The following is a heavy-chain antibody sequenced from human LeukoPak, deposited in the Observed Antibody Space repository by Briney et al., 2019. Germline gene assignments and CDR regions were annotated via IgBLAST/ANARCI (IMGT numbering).Heavy chain of an antibody. D-gene: IGHD6-6*01. CDR3: AREGGSGSSEVY. CDR1: GGSISSGRYY. CDR2: IYHGRNT. V-gene: IGHV4-39*07. Sequence: SETLSLTCTVSGGSISSGRYYWGWIRQPPGKGLEGLEWIGSIYHGRNTYYNPSLKSRVTISIDTSKNQFSLKLSSVTAADTAVYYCAREGGSGSSEVYWGQGTLVTVSS. J-gene: IGHJ4*02.